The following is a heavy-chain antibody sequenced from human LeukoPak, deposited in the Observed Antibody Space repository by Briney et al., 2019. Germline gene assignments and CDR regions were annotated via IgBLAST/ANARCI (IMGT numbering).Heavy chain of an antibody. J-gene: IGHJ4*02. V-gene: IGHV4-34*01. CDR3: ARSFSAYYDFWSGYYTKERGPLDY. CDR1: GGSFSGYY. D-gene: IGHD3-3*01. CDR2: INHSGST. Sequence: PSETLSLTCAVYGGSFSGYYWSWLRQPPGKGLEWIGEINHSGSTNYNPSLKSRVTISADTSKNQFSLKLSSVTAADTAVYYCARSFSAYYDFWSGYYTKERGPLDYWGQGTLVTVSS.